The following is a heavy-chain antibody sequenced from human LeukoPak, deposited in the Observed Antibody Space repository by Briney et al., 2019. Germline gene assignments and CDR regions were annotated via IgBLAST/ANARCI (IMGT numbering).Heavy chain of an antibody. D-gene: IGHD2-2*01. CDR1: GGSFSGYY. J-gene: IGHJ5*02. Sequence: SETLSLTCAVYGGSFSGYYWSWIRQPPGKGLEWIGEINHSGSTNYNPSLKSRVTISVDTSKNQFSLKLSSVTAADTAVYYCARGVRRLVPDAKLPCNWFDPWGQGTLVTVSS. CDR2: INHSGST. CDR3: ARGVRRLVPDAKLPCNWFDP. V-gene: IGHV4-34*01.